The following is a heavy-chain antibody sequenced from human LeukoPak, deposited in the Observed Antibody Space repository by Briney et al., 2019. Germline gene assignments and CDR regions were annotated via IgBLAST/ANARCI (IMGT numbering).Heavy chain of an antibody. CDR1: GYTFTSYG. D-gene: IGHD3-22*01. CDR3: ARCDYYDSSGYYYETDY. Sequence: ASVKVSCKASGYTFTSYGISWVRQAPGQGLEWMGWVSAYNGNTNYAQKLQGRVTMTTDTSTSTAYMELRSLRSDDTAVYYCARCDYYDSSGYYYETDYWGQGTLVTVSS. CDR2: VSAYNGNT. V-gene: IGHV1-18*01. J-gene: IGHJ4*02.